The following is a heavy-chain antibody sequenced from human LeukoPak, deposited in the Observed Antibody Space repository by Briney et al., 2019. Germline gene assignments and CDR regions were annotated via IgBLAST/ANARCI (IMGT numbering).Heavy chain of an antibody. CDR2: IYYSGST. Sequence: PSETLSLTCTVSGGSISSYFCSWIRQPPGKGLEWMGNIYYSGSTNYNPSLKSRVTISVDTSKNQYSLKLSSVTAADTAVYCCARASGYGGNSIDYWGQGTLVTVSS. CDR3: ARASGYGGNSIDY. CDR1: GGSISSYF. D-gene: IGHD4-23*01. J-gene: IGHJ4*02. V-gene: IGHV4-59*01.